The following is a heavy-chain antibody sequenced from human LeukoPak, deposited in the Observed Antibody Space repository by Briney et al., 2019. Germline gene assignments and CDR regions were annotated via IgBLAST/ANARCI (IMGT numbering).Heavy chain of an antibody. V-gene: IGHV3-21*01. Sequence: GGSLRLSCAASGFTFSSYWMSWVRRAPGKGLEWVSSISSSSSYIYYADSVKGRFTISRDNAKNSLYLQMNSLRAEDTAVYYCARVGVVVPAAIPSYYYYYMDVWGKGTTVTVSS. CDR2: ISSSSSYI. J-gene: IGHJ6*03. CDR3: ARVGVVVPAAIPSYYYYYMDV. D-gene: IGHD2-2*02. CDR1: GFTFSSYW.